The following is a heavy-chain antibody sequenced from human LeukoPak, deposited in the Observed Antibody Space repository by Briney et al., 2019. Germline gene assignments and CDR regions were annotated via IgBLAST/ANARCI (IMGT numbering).Heavy chain of an antibody. D-gene: IGHD3-22*01. Sequence: SETLSLTCTVSGGSINYHYWSWIRQPPGKGLEWLGFIYYSGTTNYNPSLQSRITISVDTSKNHFSLKLTSVTAADTAVYYCARLLDNDSSGYPDTFDVWGQGTMVTVSS. V-gene: IGHV4-59*11. CDR2: IYYSGTT. J-gene: IGHJ3*01. CDR3: ARLLDNDSSGYPDTFDV. CDR1: GGSINYHY.